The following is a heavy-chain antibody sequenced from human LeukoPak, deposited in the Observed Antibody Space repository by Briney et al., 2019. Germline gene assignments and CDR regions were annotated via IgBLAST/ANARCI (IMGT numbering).Heavy chain of an antibody. CDR2: IIPIFGTA. Sequence: ASVKVSCKASGGTFSSYAISWVRQAPGQGLEWMGGIIPIFGTANYAQKFQGRVMITTDESTSTAYMELSSLRSEDTAVYYCARSPSLSGSNAFDIWGQGTMVTVSS. D-gene: IGHD6-25*01. V-gene: IGHV1-69*05. CDR3: ARSPSLSGSNAFDI. J-gene: IGHJ3*02. CDR1: GGTFSSYA.